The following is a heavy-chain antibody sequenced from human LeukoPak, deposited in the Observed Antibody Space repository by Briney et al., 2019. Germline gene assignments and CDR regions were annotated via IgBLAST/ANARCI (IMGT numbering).Heavy chain of an antibody. J-gene: IGHJ6*04. V-gene: IGHV4-34*01. CDR1: GWSFSGYY. CDR2: LNHSGST. CDR3: ARGRAVAGTRYYYYGMDV. D-gene: IGHD6-19*01. Sequence: PLETLSLTCAVYGWSFSGYYWSWIRQPPGKGLEWIGELNHSGSTNYNPSLKDRVTISVDTSKSQFSLKLSSVTAADTAVYYCARGRAVAGTRYYYYGMDVWGKGTTVTVSS.